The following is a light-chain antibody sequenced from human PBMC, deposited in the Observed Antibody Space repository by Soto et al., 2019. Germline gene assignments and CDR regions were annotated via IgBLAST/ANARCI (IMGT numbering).Light chain of an antibody. J-gene: IGKJ1*01. Sequence: IQMTQSPSTLSSSVGDRVTITCRASQSISRGLAWYQQKPGKAPNLLIYDASTLESGVPSRFSGSGSGTEFTLTISSLQPDDFATYYCQQYNSYSWTFGQGTKVDIK. CDR3: QQYNSYSWT. CDR1: QSISRG. V-gene: IGKV1-5*01. CDR2: DAS.